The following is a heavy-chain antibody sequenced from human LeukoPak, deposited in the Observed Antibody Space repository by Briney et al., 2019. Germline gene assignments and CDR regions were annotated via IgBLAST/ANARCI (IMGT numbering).Heavy chain of an antibody. CDR1: GFTVSSSY. V-gene: IGHV3-53*01. D-gene: IGHD3-10*01. CDR3: ARDLYGSGSYYLYYYYGMDV. J-gene: IGHJ6*02. CDR2: IYSGGST. Sequence: GGSLRLSCAASGFTVSSSYMSWVRQAPGKGLEWVSVIYSGGSTYYADSVKGRFTISRDNSKNTLYLQMNSLRAEDTAVYYCARDLYGSGSYYLYYYYGMDVWGQGTTVTVSS.